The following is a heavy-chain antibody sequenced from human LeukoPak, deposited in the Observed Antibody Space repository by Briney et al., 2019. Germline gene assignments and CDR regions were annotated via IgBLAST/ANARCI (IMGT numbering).Heavy chain of an antibody. D-gene: IGHD3-10*01. V-gene: IGHV4-59*01. J-gene: IGHJ4*02. Sequence: PSETLSLTCTVSGGSISSYYWSWIRQPPGKGLEWIGYIYYSGSTNYNPSLKSRVTISVDTSKNQFSPKLSSVTAADTAVYYCARVLPQSLWGHHRAYYFDYWGQGTLVTVSS. CDR2: IYYSGST. CDR1: GGSISSYY. CDR3: ARVLPQSLWGHHRAYYFDY.